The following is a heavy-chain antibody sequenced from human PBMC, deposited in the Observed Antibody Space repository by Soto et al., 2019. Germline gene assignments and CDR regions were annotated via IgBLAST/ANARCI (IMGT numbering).Heavy chain of an antibody. D-gene: IGHD2-21*01. J-gene: IGHJ1*01. CDR1: GFTFSNYG. CDR3: AQGVVVNGSYLQH. CDR2: ISYDGNNE. V-gene: IGHV3-30*18. Sequence: QVQLVESGGGVVQPGKSLRLSCAASGFTFSNYGIHWVRQAPGKGLEWVAVISYDGNNEYYADSVKGRFTISRDNSKNTLYLQMNSLSAEDTAVYYCAQGVVVNGSYLQHCGQGTLVTVSS.